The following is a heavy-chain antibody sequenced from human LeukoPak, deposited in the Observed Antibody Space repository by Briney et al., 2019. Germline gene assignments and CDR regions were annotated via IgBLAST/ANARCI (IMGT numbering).Heavy chain of an antibody. D-gene: IGHD6-13*01. CDR1: GYTFTSHY. J-gene: IGHJ5*02. V-gene: IGHV1-46*01. CDR2: INPNGGGT. Sequence: ASVKVSCTASGYTFTSHYMHWVRQAPGQGLEWVGYINPNGGGTTYAQKFQGRVTMTRDTPTGTVYMEPSSLRSEDTAVYYCARDSGYSSSWYATWGQGTLVTVSS. CDR3: ARDSGYSSSWYAT.